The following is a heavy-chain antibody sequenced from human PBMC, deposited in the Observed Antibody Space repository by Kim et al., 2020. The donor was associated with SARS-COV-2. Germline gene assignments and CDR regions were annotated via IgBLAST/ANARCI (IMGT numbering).Heavy chain of an antibody. J-gene: IGHJ4*02. D-gene: IGHD3-9*01. V-gene: IGHV3-30*02. Sequence: DSVKGRFTISRDNSKNTLYLQMNSLRAEDTAVYYCAKDFYDILTGYGFDYWGQGTLVTVSS. CDR3: AKDFYDILTGYGFDY.